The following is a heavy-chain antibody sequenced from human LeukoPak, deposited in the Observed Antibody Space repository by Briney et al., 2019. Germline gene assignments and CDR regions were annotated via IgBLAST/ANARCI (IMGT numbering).Heavy chain of an antibody. CDR2: FDPEDGET. CDR3: ALSGYSHYAYLDY. CDR1: GYTLTELS. D-gene: IGHD3-3*01. V-gene: IGHV1-24*01. J-gene: IGHJ4*02. Sequence: ASVKVSCKISGYTLTELSMHWVRQAPGKGLEWMGGFDPEDGETIYAQRFQGRVTMTEDTSTDTAYMELSSLRSEDTAVYYCALSGYSHYAYLDYWGQGTLVTVSS.